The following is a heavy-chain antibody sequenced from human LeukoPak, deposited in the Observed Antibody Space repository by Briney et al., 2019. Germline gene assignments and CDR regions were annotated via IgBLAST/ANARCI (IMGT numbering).Heavy chain of an antibody. V-gene: IGHV1-2*06. J-gene: IGHJ4*02. D-gene: IGHD3-3*01. CDR1: GYTFTGYY. Sequence: ASVKVSCKASGYTFTGYYMHWVRQALGQGLEWMGRINPNSGGTNYAQKFQGRVTMTRDTSISTAYMELSRLRSDDTAVYYCARDGAYDFWSGYSYYFDYWGQGTLVTVSS. CDR3: ARDGAYDFWSGYSYYFDY. CDR2: INPNSGGT.